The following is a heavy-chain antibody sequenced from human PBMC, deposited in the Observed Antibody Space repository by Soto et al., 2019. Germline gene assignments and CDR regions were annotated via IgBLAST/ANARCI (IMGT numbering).Heavy chain of an antibody. CDR1: GFTFSSYG. J-gene: IGHJ4*02. Sequence: QVRLVESGGGVVQPGGSLRLSCAASGFTFSSYGMHWVRQAPGKGLEWVAVISYDGNNKYYADSVKGRFTISRDKSKNTLYLQMNSLRAEDTAVYYCAKDSPLSIMSSRGHRSHFDYWGQGTLVTVSS. CDR3: AKDSPLSIMSSRGHRSHFDY. CDR2: ISYDGNNK. D-gene: IGHD3-16*01. V-gene: IGHV3-30*18.